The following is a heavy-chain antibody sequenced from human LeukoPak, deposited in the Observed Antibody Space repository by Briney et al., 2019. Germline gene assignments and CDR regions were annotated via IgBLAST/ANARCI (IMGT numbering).Heavy chain of an antibody. V-gene: IGHV4-30-4*08. Sequence: PSETLSLTCTVSGGSISSGGYYWSWIRQPPGKGLEWIGYIYYSGSTYYNPSLKSRVTISVDTSKNQFSLKLSSVTAADTAVYYCARDRAFGVVITAREPRFDPWGQGTLVTVSS. J-gene: IGHJ5*02. D-gene: IGHD3-3*01. CDR2: IYYSGST. CDR1: GGSISSGGYY. CDR3: ARDRAFGVVITAREPRFDP.